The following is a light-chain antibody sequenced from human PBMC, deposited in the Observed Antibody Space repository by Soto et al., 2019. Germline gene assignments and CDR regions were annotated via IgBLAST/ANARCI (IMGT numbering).Light chain of an antibody. CDR1: QGISYY. J-gene: IGKJ1*01. CDR3: QQYNRYST. V-gene: IGKV1-9*01. Sequence: IQLTQSPSSLSAFVGDRVTITCRASQGISYYLAWYQQKPGKAPNLLIYLASTLQSGVPSRFGGSGSGTDFTLTISGLQPEDFGTDYCQQYNRYSTFGQGTKVDIK. CDR2: LAS.